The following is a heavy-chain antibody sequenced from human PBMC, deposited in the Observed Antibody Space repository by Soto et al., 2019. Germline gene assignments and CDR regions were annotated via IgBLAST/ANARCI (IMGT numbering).Heavy chain of an antibody. CDR2: INHSGST. D-gene: IGHD1-7*01. CDR3: PRSPVRNYWFDP. J-gene: IGHJ5*02. CDR1: GGSFSGYY. V-gene: IGHV4-34*01. Sequence: QVQLQQWGAGLLKPSETLSLTCAVYGGSFSGYYWSWIRQPPGKGLEWIGEINHSGSTNYNPSLKSRVTIRVDTSKNQFSLKLSSVTAADTAVYYCPRSPVRNYWFDPWGQGTLVTVSS.